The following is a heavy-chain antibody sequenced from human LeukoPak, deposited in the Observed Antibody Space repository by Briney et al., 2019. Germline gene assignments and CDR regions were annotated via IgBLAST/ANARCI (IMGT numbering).Heavy chain of an antibody. Sequence: GGSLRLSCAASGFTFSSYEMNWVRQAPGKGLEWVSYISSSGSTIYYAGSVKGRFTTSRDNAKNSLYLQMNSLRAEDTAVYYCAREDTAMVIPFDYWGQGTLVTVSS. CDR2: ISSSGSTI. J-gene: IGHJ4*02. D-gene: IGHD5-18*01. V-gene: IGHV3-48*03. CDR1: GFTFSSYE. CDR3: AREDTAMVIPFDY.